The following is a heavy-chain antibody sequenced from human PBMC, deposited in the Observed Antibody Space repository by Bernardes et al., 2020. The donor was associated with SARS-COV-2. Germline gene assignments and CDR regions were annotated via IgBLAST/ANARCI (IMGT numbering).Heavy chain of an antibody. D-gene: IGHD6-13*01. Sequence: RQAPGKGLEWVSAISGSGGSTYYADSVKGRFTISRDNSKNTLYLQMNSLRAEDTAVYYCAKDYIAAATDYYYYGMDVWGQGTTVTVSS. CDR3: AKDYIAAATDYYYYGMDV. J-gene: IGHJ6*02. V-gene: IGHV3-23*01. CDR2: ISGSGGST.